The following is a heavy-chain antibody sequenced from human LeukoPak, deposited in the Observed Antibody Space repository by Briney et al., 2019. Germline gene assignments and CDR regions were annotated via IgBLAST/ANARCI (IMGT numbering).Heavy chain of an antibody. D-gene: IGHD1-14*01. Sequence: GGSLRLSCAASGFTFSSYAMSWVRRAPGKGLEWVSGISSSGFDTPYADSVKGRFTVSRDNSRNTLYLQMNSLRVEDTAIYYCARKDSGHNPFDFWGQGTLVTVSS. CDR2: ISSSGFDT. J-gene: IGHJ4*02. CDR3: ARKDSGHNPFDF. V-gene: IGHV3-23*01. CDR1: GFTFSSYA.